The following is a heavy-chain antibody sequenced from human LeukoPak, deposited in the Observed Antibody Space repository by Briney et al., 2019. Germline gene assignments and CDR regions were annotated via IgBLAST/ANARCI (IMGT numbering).Heavy chain of an antibody. CDR2: INSSRSYI. V-gene: IGHV3-21*01. CDR1: GGSISSYY. J-gene: IGHJ4*02. Sequence: ETLSLTCTVSGGSISSYYWSWVRQAPGKGLEWVSFINSSRSYIYYADSVKGRFTISRDNAKNSLYLQMNSLRAEDTAVYYCARFIAAPYYFDYWGRGTLVTVSS. CDR3: ARFIAAPYYFDY. D-gene: IGHD6-13*01.